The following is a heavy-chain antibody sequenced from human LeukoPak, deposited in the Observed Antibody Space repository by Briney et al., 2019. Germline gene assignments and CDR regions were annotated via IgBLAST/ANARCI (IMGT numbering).Heavy chain of an antibody. CDR3: ARESAGIVVPGDY. V-gene: IGHV1-2*02. CDR2: INPNSGGT. Sequence: GASVKVSCKASGYTFTGYYMHWVRQAPGQGLEWMGWINPNSGGTNYAQKFQGRVTMTRDTSISTAYMELSRLRSDDTAVYYCARESAGIVVPGDYWGQGTLVTVSS. D-gene: IGHD2-2*01. J-gene: IGHJ4*02. CDR1: GYTFTGYY.